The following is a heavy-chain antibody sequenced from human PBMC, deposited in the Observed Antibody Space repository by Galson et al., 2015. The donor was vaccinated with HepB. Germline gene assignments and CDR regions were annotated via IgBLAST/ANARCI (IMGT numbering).Heavy chain of an antibody. CDR2: ISWNSGSI. V-gene: IGHV3-9*01. J-gene: IGHJ4*02. CDR1: GFTFDDYA. D-gene: IGHD2-15*01. CDR3: AKDIGPGGGWLPNY. Sequence: SLRLSCAASGFTFDDYAMHWVRQAPGKGLEWVSGISWNSGSIGYADSVKGRFTISRDNAKNSLYLQMNSLRAEDTALYYCAKDIGPGGGWLPNYWGQGTLVTVSS.